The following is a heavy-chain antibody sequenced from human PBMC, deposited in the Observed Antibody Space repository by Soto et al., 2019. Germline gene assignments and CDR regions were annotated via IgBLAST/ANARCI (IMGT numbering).Heavy chain of an antibody. CDR1: GFTFSNAW. V-gene: IGHV3-15*01. J-gene: IGHJ6*03. Sequence: EVQLVESGGGLVKPGGSLRLSCAASGFTFSNAWMSWVRQAPGKGLEWVGRIKSKTDGGTTDYAAPVKGRFTISRDDSKNTLYLQMNSLKTEDTAVYYCTTDMITIVGVVPPGDYYMDVWGKGTTVTVSS. CDR3: TTDMITIVGVVPPGDYYMDV. D-gene: IGHD3-3*01. CDR2: IKSKTDGGTT.